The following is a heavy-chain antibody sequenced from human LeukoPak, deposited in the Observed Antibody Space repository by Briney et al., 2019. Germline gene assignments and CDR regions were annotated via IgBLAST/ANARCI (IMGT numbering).Heavy chain of an antibody. CDR3: ARDWAGGYCDSSGYYSDAFDI. Sequence: SQTLSLTCAISGDSVSTNSAAWNWIRQSPSRGLDWLGRTYYRSKWYNDYAVSVKSRITINPDTSKNQFSLQLNSVTPEDTAVYYCARDWAGGYCDSSGYYSDAFDIWGQGTMVTVSS. J-gene: IGHJ3*02. CDR2: TYYRSKWYN. D-gene: IGHD3-22*01. V-gene: IGHV6-1*01. CDR1: GDSVSTNSAA.